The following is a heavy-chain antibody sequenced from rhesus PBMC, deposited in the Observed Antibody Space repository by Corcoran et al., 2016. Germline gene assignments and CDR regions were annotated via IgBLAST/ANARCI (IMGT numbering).Heavy chain of an antibody. D-gene: IGHD6-25*01. Sequence: QVTLKESGPALVKPTQTLTLTCTFSGFSLTASGMGVGWIRQPPGKALEWLALIYWDDDKRYSPSLKSRRTSSKDTSDNQVVLTMPSMDPMDTATYYCARAGGLSGSWIPDGAFDFWGQGLRVTVSS. V-gene: IGHV2-152*01. CDR3: ARAGGLSGSWIPDGAFDF. CDR2: IYWDDDK. CDR1: GFSLTASGMG. J-gene: IGHJ3*01.